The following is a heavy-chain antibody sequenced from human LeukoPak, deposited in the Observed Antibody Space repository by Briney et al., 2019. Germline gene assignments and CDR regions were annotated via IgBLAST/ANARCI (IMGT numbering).Heavy chain of an antibody. J-gene: IGHJ4*02. CDR2: ISGSGGST. Sequence: GGSLRLSCTASGFSFSGHWMHWARQLPGKGLEWVSAISGSGGSTYYADSVKGRFTISRDNSKNTLYLQMNSLRAEDTAVYYCAKDLRVGATDCYFDYWGQGTLVTVSS. CDR1: GFSFSGHW. D-gene: IGHD1-26*01. CDR3: AKDLRVGATDCYFDY. V-gene: IGHV3-23*01.